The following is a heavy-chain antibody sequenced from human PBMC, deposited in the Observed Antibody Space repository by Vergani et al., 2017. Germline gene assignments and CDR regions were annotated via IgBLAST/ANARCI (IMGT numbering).Heavy chain of an antibody. D-gene: IGHD3-3*01. CDR2: IYYSGST. CDR1: GGSISSGGYY. Sequence: QVQLQESGPGLVKPSQTLSLTCTVSGGSISSGGYYWSWIRQHPGKGLEWIGYIYYSGSTYYNPSLKSRVTISVDTSKNQFSLKLSTVTAADTAVYYCARGRRRVVRFDYWGQGTLVTVSS. CDR3: ARGRRRVVRFDY. V-gene: IGHV4-31*03. J-gene: IGHJ4*02.